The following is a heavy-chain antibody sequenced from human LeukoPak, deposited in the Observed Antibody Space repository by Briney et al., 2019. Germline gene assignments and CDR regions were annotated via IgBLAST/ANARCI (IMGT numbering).Heavy chain of an antibody. Sequence: GGSLRLSCAASGFTFSTYAMGWVRQAPGKGLEWVSAISGSGGSTYYADSVKGRFTISRDTSKNTLYLQMNSLRADDTAVYYCAKGRPYSSGWYDYFDSWGQGTLVTVSS. CDR1: GFTFSTYA. D-gene: IGHD6-19*01. CDR3: AKGRPYSSGWYDYFDS. CDR2: ISGSGGST. V-gene: IGHV3-23*01. J-gene: IGHJ4*02.